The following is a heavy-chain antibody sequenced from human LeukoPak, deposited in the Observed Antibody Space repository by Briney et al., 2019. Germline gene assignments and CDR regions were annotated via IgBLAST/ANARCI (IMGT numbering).Heavy chain of an antibody. D-gene: IGHD3-22*01. CDR3: AKDPYYYDSSGYLDY. V-gene: IGHV3-9*01. CDR1: GFTFDDYA. Sequence: GGSLRLSCAASGFTFDDYAMHWVRQAPEKGLEWVSGISWNSGSIGYADSVKGRFTISRDNAKNSLYLQMNSLRAEDTALYYCAKDPYYYDSSGYLDYWGQGTLVTVSS. CDR2: ISWNSGSI. J-gene: IGHJ4*02.